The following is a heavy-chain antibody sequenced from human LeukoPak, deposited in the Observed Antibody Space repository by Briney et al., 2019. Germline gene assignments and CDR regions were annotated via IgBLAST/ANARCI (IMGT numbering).Heavy chain of an antibody. V-gene: IGHV1-8*01. CDR3: ARGPGSSSVREGGDYFDY. CDR1: GYTFTSYD. Sequence: ASVKVSCKASGYTFTSYDINWVRQATGQGLEWMGWMNPNSGNTGYAQKFQGRVTMTRDTSTSTVYMELSSLRSEDTAVYYCARGPGSSSVREGGDYFDYWGQGTLVTVSS. CDR2: MNPNSGNT. J-gene: IGHJ4*02. D-gene: IGHD3-16*01.